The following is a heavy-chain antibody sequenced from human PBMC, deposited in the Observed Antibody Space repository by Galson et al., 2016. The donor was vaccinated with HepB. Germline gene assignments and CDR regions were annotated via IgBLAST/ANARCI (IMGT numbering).Heavy chain of an antibody. V-gene: IGHV2-70*01. CDR3: SRARYCSSTSPFDY. CDR2: IDWDDDK. D-gene: IGHD2-2*01. CDR1: GFSLSTSGMC. Sequence: PALVKPTQTLTLTCTFSGFSLSTSGMCVSWIRQPPGKALEWLALIDWDDDKYYSTSLKTRLTISKDTSKNQVVLTMTNMDPVDTATYYCSRARYCSSTSPFDYWGQGTLATVSS. J-gene: IGHJ4*02.